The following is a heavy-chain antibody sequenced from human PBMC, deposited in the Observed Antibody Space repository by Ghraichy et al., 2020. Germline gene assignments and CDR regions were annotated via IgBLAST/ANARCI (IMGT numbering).Heavy chain of an antibody. Sequence: GESLNISCEASDFNFNAYSMIWVRQAPGKGLEWVSYISSSGTTTKYADSVKGRFTISRDNAKNSLYLQVNNLRDEDTAVYFCARGAPGGPKSGPLVVWGLGTTINVSS. CDR2: ISSSGTTT. J-gene: IGHJ6*02. CDR1: DFNFNAYS. V-gene: IGHV3-48*02. D-gene: IGHD5-12*01. CDR3: ARGAPGGPKSGPLVV.